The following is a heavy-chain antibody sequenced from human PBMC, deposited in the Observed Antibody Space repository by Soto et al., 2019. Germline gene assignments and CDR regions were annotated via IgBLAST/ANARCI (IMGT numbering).Heavy chain of an antibody. CDR2: ISYDGSNK. J-gene: IGHJ4*02. D-gene: IGHD2-15*01. CDR1: GFTFSSYG. CDR3: AKDWRYCSGGSCSGYFDY. Sequence: GGSLRLSCAASGFTFSSYGMHWVRQVPGKGLEWVAVISYDGSNKYYADSVKGRFTISRDNSKNTLYLQMNSLRAEDTAVYYCAKDWRYCSGGSCSGYFDYWGQGTLVTVSS. V-gene: IGHV3-30*18.